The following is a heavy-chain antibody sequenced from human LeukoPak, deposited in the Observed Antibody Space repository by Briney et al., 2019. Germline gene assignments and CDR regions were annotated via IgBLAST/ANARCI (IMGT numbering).Heavy chain of an antibody. D-gene: IGHD6-13*01. CDR2: IYYSGST. CDR1: GGSISSYY. CDR3: ARGEQLIDY. J-gene: IGHJ4*02. V-gene: IGHV4-59*08. Sequence: SETLSLTCTVSGGSISSYYWSWIRQPPGKGLEWIGYIYYSGSTNYNPPLKSRVTISVDTSKNQFSLKLSSVTAADTAVYYCARGEQLIDYWGQGALVTVSS.